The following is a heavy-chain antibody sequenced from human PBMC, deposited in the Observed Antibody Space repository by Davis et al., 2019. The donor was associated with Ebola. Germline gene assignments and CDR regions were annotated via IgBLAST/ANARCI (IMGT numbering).Heavy chain of an antibody. Sequence: ASVTVSCKPFGYTFTGLYLHWVRQAPGQGLEWIGWINPNTGATKYAQKFQGRITMARDTSISTAYMDLSRLTFDDTAVYYFAKLEPNMAALDYWGQVTLFTVSS. V-gene: IGHV1-2*02. D-gene: IGHD1-1*01. CDR3: AKLEPNMAALDY. CDR2: INPNTGAT. CDR1: GYTFTGLY. J-gene: IGHJ4*02.